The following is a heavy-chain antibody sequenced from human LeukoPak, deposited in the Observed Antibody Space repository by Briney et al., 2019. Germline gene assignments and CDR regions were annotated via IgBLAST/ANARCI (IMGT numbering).Heavy chain of an antibody. J-gene: IGHJ4*02. V-gene: IGHV4-34*01. CDR3: ARGANYYYGSGSYYAY. CDR2: INHSGST. Sequence: PSETLSLTCAVYGGSFSGYYWSWIRQPPGKGLEWIGEINHSGSTNYNPSLKSRVTISVDTSKNQFSLKPSSVTAADTAVYYCARGANYYYGSGSYYAYWGQGTLVTVSS. CDR1: GGSFSGYY. D-gene: IGHD3-10*01.